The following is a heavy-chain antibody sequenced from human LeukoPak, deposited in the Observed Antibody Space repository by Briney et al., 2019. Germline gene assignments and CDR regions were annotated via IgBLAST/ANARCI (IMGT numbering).Heavy chain of an antibody. CDR3: ARGPFTGIAAAGTGWFDP. J-gene: IGHJ5*02. V-gene: IGHV4-59*08. Sequence: SETLSLTCTVSGGSISSYYWSWIRQPPGKGLEWIGYIYYSGSTNYNPSLKSRVTISVDTSKNQFSLKLSSVTAADTAVYYCARGPFTGIAAAGTGWFDPWGQGTLVTVSS. CDR1: GGSISSYY. CDR2: IYYSGST. D-gene: IGHD6-13*01.